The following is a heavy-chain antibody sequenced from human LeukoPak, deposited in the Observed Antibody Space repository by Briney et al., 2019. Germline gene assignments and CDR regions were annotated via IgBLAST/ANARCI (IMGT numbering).Heavy chain of an antibody. CDR3: ASTQQWLAFDY. CDR2: FYHSGIT. V-gene: IGHV4-59*01. D-gene: IGHD6-19*01. Sequence: PSETLSLTCTVSGGSISNYHWSWIRQPPGKGLEWIGCFYHSGITNYNPSLKSRVTTSVDTSKNEFSLKLNSVTAADTAVYYCASTQQWLAFDYWGQGILVTVSS. J-gene: IGHJ4*02. CDR1: GGSISNYH.